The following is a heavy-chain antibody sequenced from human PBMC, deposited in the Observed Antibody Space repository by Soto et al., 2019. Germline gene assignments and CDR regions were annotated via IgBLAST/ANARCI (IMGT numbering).Heavy chain of an antibody. D-gene: IGHD1-26*01. CDR3: ARLLTEGATFREDAFDL. J-gene: IGHJ3*01. Sequence: QVQLVQSGGDVKTPGASVKVSCTTFRYTFTSHGIAWVRQAPGQGLEWTGWISTFNGKTDYAQKFQGRVTMTADTLTSTVHMELRSLRSDDTAVYYCARLLTEGATFREDAFDLWGQGTKVTVSS. V-gene: IGHV1-18*01. CDR1: RYTFTSHG. CDR2: ISTFNGKT.